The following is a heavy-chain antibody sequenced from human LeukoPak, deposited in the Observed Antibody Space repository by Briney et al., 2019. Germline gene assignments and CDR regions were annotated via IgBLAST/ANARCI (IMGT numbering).Heavy chain of an antibody. CDR1: GYTSTSYG. Sequence: ASVKVSCNASGYTSTSYGISWVRQAPGQGLEWMGWISSYNDNTNYAQKLQGRVTMTTDTATSTAYMELRSLRSDDTVVYYCARDLGWFGELLYFYYGMDVWGQGTTVTVSS. J-gene: IGHJ6*02. CDR2: ISSYNDNT. D-gene: IGHD3-10*01. CDR3: ARDLGWFGELLYFYYGMDV. V-gene: IGHV1-18*01.